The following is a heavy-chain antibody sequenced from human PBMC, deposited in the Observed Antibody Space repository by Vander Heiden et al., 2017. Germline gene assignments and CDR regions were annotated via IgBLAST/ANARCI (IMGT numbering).Heavy chain of an antibody. CDR3: AHKKGRAGEIPCDI. CDR2: ISWDDEK. J-gene: IGHJ3*02. D-gene: IGHD7-27*01. CDR1: GFSRRTHGVG. V-gene: IGHV2-5*02. Sequence: QITLKESGHTLVKPTQTLTLTCSLSGFSRRTHGVGVGWIRQSPGKALGGIASISWDDEKNNSTARKSRITITKDTSKKQGGRTMTKMETIETATYYFAHKKGRAGEIPCDIGGQGTMVTVYS.